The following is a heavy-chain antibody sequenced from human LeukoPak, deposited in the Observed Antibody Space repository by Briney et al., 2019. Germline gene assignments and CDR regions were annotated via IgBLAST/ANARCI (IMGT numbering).Heavy chain of an antibody. J-gene: IGHJ4*02. D-gene: IGHD1-20*01. CDR3: TRGVGSITYLDY. CDR2: FDPEDGET. CDR1: GYTLTELS. Sequence: ASVKVSCKVSGYTLTELSMHWVRQAPGKGLEWMGGFDPEDGETIYAQKFQGRVTMTEDTSTSTAYMELRSLRSDDTAVYYCTRGVGSITYLDYWGQGTLVTVSS. V-gene: IGHV1-24*01.